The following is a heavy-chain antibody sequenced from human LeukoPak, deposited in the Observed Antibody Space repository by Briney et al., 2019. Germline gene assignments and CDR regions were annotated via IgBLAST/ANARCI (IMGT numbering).Heavy chain of an antibody. Sequence: GGSLRLSCAASGFTISSYAMHWVRQAPGKGLEWVAVISYDGSNKYYADSVKGRFTISRDNSKNTLYLQMNSLRAEDTAVYYCAREGYQLLTAFDYWGQGTLVTVSS. CDR2: ISYDGSNK. J-gene: IGHJ4*02. CDR1: GFTISSYA. V-gene: IGHV3-30-3*01. CDR3: AREGYQLLTAFDY. D-gene: IGHD2-2*01.